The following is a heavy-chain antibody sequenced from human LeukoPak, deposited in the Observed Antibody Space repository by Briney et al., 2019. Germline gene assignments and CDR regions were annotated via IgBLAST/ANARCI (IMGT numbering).Heavy chain of an antibody. CDR2: INPSGGST. CDR3: ARDGSVENLEWPDFDY. D-gene: IGHD3-3*01. CDR1: GYTFTSYY. Sequence: ASVKVSCKASGYTFTSYYMHWVRQAPGQGLEWMGIINPSGGSTSYAQKFQGRVTMTRDTSTSTVYMELSSLRSEDTAVYYCARDGSVENLEWPDFDYWGQGTLDTVSS. V-gene: IGHV1-46*03. J-gene: IGHJ4*02.